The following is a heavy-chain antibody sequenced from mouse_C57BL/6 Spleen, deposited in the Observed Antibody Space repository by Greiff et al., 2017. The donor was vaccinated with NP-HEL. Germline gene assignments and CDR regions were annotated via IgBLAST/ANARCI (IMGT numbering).Heavy chain of an antibody. CDR1: GYTFTSYW. J-gene: IGHJ3*01. D-gene: IGHD2-4*01. V-gene: IGHV1-53*01. CDR3: ARGDYDYDPPWFAY. Sequence: QVQLQQSGTELVKPGASVKLSCKASGYTFTSYWMHWVKQRPGQGLEWIGNINPSNGGTNYNEKFKSKATLTVDKSSSTAYMQLSSLTSEDSAVYYCARGDYDYDPPWFAYWGQGTLVTVSA. CDR2: INPSNGGT.